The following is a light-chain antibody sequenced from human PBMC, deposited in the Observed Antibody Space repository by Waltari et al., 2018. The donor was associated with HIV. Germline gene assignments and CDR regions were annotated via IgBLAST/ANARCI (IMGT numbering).Light chain of an antibody. CDR1: GPDNF. Sequence: HSALTQPASVSGSPGQSVTISCSGAGPDNFLSWYQQFPGQAPQLLISGVSYRPSGISPRFSASQSGNTASLTISGLQSGDEADYYCSTYTKIDFLVFGSGTKLTVL. CDR3: STYTKIDFLV. CDR2: GVS. J-gene: IGLJ2*01. V-gene: IGLV2-14*03.